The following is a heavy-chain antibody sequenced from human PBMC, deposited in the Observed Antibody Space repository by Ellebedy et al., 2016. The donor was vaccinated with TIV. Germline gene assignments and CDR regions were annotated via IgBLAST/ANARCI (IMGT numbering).Heavy chain of an antibody. V-gene: IGHV5-51*01. CDR1: GYKFSNHW. CDR3: ARLMDDGDSSEPYGMDV. CDR2: IYPADSDT. D-gene: IGHD3-22*01. Sequence: GESLKISXKSSGYKFSNHWIAWVRQMPGKGLEWLGVIYPADSDTTYSPSFEGQVTMSADQSISTVYLQWSSLKGADSATYYCARLMDDGDSSEPYGMDVWGQGTTVSVS. J-gene: IGHJ6*02.